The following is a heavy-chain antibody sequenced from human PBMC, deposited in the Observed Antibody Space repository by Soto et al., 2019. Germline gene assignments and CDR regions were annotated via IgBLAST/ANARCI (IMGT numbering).Heavy chain of an antibody. V-gene: IGHV3-30*18. CDR3: AKDHPIFGVVIRLGY. CDR2: ISYDGCNK. CDR1: GFTFSRYG. Sequence: GGSLRLFCAAPGFTFSRYGMHWVRQAPGKGPEWVAVISYDGCNKYYADSVKGRFTITRDNSKNTLYLQMNSLRAEDTAVYYCAKDHPIFGVVIRLGYWGQGTRVTVSS. J-gene: IGHJ4*02. D-gene: IGHD3-3*01.